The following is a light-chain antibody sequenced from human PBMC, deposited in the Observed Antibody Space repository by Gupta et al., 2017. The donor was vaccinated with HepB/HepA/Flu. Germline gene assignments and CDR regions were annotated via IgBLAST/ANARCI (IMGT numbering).Light chain of an antibody. J-gene: IGKJ4*01. CDR1: QSLRHSNGYNY. CDR2: LGS. CDR3: MQALQTPLT. Sequence: DIVMTQSPLSMPVIHGEPASISCRSSQSLRHSNGYNYLDWYLKKPGQSPQLLIYLGSSRASGVPDRFSGSGSGTDFTLKISRVKAGEVGVYYCMQALQTPLTFGGGTKVEI. V-gene: IGKV2-28*01.